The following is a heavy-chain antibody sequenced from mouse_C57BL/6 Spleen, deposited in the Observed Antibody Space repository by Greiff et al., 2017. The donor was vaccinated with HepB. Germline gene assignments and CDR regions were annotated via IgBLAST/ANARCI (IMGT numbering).Heavy chain of an antibody. CDR2: ISSGSSTI. D-gene: IGHD2-2*01. CDR1: GFTFSDYG. CDR3: ARSYYGYGLYFDY. Sequence: DVHLVESGGGLVKPGGSLKLSCAASGFTFSDYGMHWVRQAPEKGLEWVAYISSGSSTIYYADTVKGRFTISRDNAKNTLFLQMTSLRSEDTAMYYCARSYYGYGLYFDYWGQGTTLTVSS. J-gene: IGHJ2*01. V-gene: IGHV5-17*01.